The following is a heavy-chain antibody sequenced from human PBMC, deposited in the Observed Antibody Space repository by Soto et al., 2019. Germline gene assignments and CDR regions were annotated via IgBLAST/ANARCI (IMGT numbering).Heavy chain of an antibody. V-gene: IGHV1-69*01. Sequence: QVQLGQSGAEGKNPGSSVRASCKASGGTFSSYPISGGRRPPGQGLEWMGGIIPIFVTANYAQKFQGRVTITADESTSTAYMELSSLRSEDTAVYYCARGEMATHHPDYWGQGTLVTVSS. J-gene: IGHJ4*02. D-gene: IGHD5-12*01. CDR2: IIPIFVTA. CDR1: GGTFSSYP. CDR3: ARGEMATHHPDY.